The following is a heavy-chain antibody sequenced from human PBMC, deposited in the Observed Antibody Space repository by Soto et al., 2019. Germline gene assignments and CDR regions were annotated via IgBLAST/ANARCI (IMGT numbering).Heavy chain of an antibody. Sequence: PGGSLRLXCTASGFTFGDYAMSWFRQAPGKGLEWVGFIRSKAYGGTTEYAASVKGRFTISRDDSKSIAYLQMNSLKTEDTAVYYCTRDREYEGGDYGDPYYYYYYMDVWGKGTTVTVSS. J-gene: IGHJ6*03. CDR2: IRSKAYGGTT. CDR1: GFTFGDYA. CDR3: TRDREYEGGDYGDPYYYYYYMDV. D-gene: IGHD4-17*01. V-gene: IGHV3-49*03.